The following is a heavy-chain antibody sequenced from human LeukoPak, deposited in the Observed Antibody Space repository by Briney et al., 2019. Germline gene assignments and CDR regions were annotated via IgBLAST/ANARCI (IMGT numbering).Heavy chain of an antibody. CDR1: GASMSTHY. CDR2: MLDTVTT. D-gene: IGHD5-18*01. J-gene: IGHJ4*02. V-gene: IGHV4-59*11. CDR3: ATIKRGNIFGYFDF. Sequence: SETPSLTCAVSGASMSTHYWSWIRQPPGKGLEWIGYMLDTVTTKDNPSLKSRFTLSADTSKNQFSLRLTSVTAADTAVYYCATIKRGNIFGYFDFWGQGIPVTVSS.